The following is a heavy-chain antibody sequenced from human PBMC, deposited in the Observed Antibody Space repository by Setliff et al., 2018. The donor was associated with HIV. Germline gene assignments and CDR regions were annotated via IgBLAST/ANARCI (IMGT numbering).Heavy chain of an antibody. CDR3: ARGAPRGRLRFPNWFDP. CDR2: FSPTGSP. J-gene: IGHJ5*02. CDR1: GGSISSGVYF. V-gene: IGHV4-61*08. Sequence: PSETLSLTCTVSGGSISSGVYFWNWIRQPPGKGLEWIGEFSPTGSPTYNPSLESRVTISVDTSKNQCSLKLRSLTAADTAIYYCARGAPRGRLRFPNWFDPWGQGTLVTVSS. D-gene: IGHD5-12*01.